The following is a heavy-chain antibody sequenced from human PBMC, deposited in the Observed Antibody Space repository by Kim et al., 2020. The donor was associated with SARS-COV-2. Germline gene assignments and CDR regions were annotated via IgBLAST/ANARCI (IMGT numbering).Heavy chain of an antibody. V-gene: IGHV3-48*03. J-gene: IGHJ4*02. D-gene: IGHD5-12*01. CDR3: AVTRGYSGYDTFDY. Sequence: ADSVKGRFTISRDNAKNSLYLQMNSLRAEDTAVYYCAVTRGYSGYDTFDYWGQGTLVTVSS.